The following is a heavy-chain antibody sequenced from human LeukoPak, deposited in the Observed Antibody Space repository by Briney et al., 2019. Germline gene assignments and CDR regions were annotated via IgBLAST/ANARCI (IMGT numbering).Heavy chain of an antibody. V-gene: IGHV4-59*01. CDR3: ARGRTGYGGTDH. J-gene: IGHJ5*02. D-gene: IGHD4-23*01. CDR2: IFYTGST. CDR1: GGSITNYY. Sequence: PSETLSLTCTVSGGSITNYYWSWVRQPPGKGLEWIGYIFYTGSTSYNPSLKSRVTISTDTSKNQFSLKLSSVTAADTAVYYCARGRTGYGGTDHWGQGTLVTVSS.